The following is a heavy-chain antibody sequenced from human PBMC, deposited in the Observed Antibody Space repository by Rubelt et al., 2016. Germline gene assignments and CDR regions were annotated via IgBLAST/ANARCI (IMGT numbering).Heavy chain of an antibody. D-gene: IGHD1-26*01. CDR1: GGSISSYY. V-gene: IGHV4-59*01. Sequence: QVQLQESGPGLVKPSETLSLTCTVSGGSISSYYWSWIRQPPGKGLEWIGYIYYSGSTNYNPSLKSRVTIAVDTSKNQFSRKLSSVTAADTAVYYCARETTSIVGALDWFDPWGQGTLVTVSS. CDR2: IYYSGST. CDR3: ARETTSIVGALDWFDP. J-gene: IGHJ5*02.